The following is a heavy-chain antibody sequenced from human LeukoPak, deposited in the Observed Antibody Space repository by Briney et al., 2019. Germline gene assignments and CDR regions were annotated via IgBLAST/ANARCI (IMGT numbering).Heavy chain of an antibody. D-gene: IGHD3-22*01. CDR3: ARGYYDSSGYPHWFDP. CDR2: INHSGST. J-gene: IGHJ5*02. V-gene: IGHV4-34*01. CDR1: GGSFSGYY. Sequence: SETLSLTCAVYGGSFSGYYWSWIRQPPGKGLEWIEEINHSGSTNYNPSLKSRVTISVDTSKNQFSLKLSSVTAADTAVYYCARGYYDSSGYPHWFDPWGQGTLVTVSS.